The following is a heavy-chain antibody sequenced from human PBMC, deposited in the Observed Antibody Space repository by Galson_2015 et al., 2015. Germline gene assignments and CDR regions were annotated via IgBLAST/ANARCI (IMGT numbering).Heavy chain of an antibody. V-gene: IGHV3-74*01. J-gene: IGHJ4*02. CDR3: VRGYSGTYRADY. CDR2: INGDGSST. CDR1: GFTFSTYW. Sequence: SLRLSCAASGFTFSTYWMHWVRHTPGEGLVWVSRINGDGSSTAYADSVKGRFTISRDSAKNTLHLQMNRLRAEDTAVYFCVRGYSGTYRADYWGQGTLVTVSS. D-gene: IGHD1-26*01.